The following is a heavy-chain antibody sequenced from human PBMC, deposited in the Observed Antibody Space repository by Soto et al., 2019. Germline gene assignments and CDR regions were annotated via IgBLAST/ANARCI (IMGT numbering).Heavy chain of an antibody. D-gene: IGHD3-16*01. CDR3: ARALGSWGAYYFDY. J-gene: IGHJ4*02. CDR2: IFSNDEK. V-gene: IGHV2-26*01. Sequence: SGPTLVNPSETLTLTCSVSGFSPSDTTMGVSWIRKPPRKALEWLAHIFSNDEKSYSTSLKSRLTITKDTSKNQVVLTMTKMDPVDTFTYYCARALGSWGAYYFDYWGQGTLVTVSS. CDR1: GFSPSDTTMG.